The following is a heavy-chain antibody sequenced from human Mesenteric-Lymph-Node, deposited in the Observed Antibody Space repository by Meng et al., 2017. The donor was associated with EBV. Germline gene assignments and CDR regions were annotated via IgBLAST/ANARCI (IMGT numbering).Heavy chain of an antibody. J-gene: IGHJ4*02. CDR2: ISSSSVYI. V-gene: IGHV3-21*01. CDR3: ARDDYTNYVLDY. Sequence: EVQLVESGGGLVRPGGSLRLFCAASGFTFRSYTINWVRQAPGKGLEWVSAISSSSVYISYADSVKGRFTISRDNAKNSLYLQMNSLRAEDTAVYYCARDDYTNYVLDYWGQGTLVTVSA. D-gene: IGHD4-11*01. CDR1: GFTFRSYT.